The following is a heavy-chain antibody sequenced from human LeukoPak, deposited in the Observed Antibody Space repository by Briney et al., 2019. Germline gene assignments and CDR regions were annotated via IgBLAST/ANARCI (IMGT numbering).Heavy chain of an antibody. V-gene: IGHV3-30*04. CDR2: ISYDGSNK. D-gene: IGHD2-21*01. CDR3: ARDDSYNYFDY. CDR1: GFTFSSYA. J-gene: IGHJ4*02. Sequence: GGSLRLSCAASGFTFSSYAMHWVRQAPGKGLEWVAVISYDGSNKYYADPVKGRFTISRDNSKNTLYLQMNSLRAEDTAVYYCARDDSYNYFDYWGQGTLVTVSS.